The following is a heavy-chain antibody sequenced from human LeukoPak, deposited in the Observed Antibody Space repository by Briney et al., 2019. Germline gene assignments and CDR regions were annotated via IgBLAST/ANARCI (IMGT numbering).Heavy chain of an antibody. Sequence: LSGGSLRLSCAASGFSFSSYAMSWVRQAPGKGLEWVSAISGSGGSTYYADSVKGRFTISRDNAKNSLYLQMNSLRAEDTAVYYCARDRLVEGVTSDAFDIWGQGTMVTVSS. J-gene: IGHJ3*02. CDR3: ARDRLVEGVTSDAFDI. CDR2: ISGSGGST. CDR1: GFSFSSYA. V-gene: IGHV3-23*01. D-gene: IGHD1-26*01.